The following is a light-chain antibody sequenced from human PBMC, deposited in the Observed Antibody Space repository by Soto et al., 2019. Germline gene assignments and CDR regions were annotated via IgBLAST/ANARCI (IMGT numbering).Light chain of an antibody. J-gene: IGKJ1*01. CDR2: GAS. CDR1: QSVSNN. Sequence: VLTQPATLSVSPGERATLSCRASQSVSNNLAWYQQKPGQAPRLLIYGASTRATGIPARFSGSGSGTEFTLTISSLQSEDFAVYYCQQYNNWPQTFGQGTKV. V-gene: IGKV3-15*01. CDR3: QQYNNWPQT.